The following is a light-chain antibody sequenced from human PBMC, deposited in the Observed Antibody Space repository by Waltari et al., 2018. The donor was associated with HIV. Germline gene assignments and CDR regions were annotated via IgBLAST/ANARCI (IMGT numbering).Light chain of an antibody. CDR3: KSKTSSSTPCV. J-gene: IGLJ1*01. V-gene: IGLV2-14*03. CDR2: DVS. CDR1: SSDIGAYNS. Sequence: QSALTQPASVSGSPGQPITISCTGSSSDIGAYNSPSRYQQHPGKAPKLIIYDVSNRPSGFSGRFSGSKSGNTASLTISGLQAEDEADYFCKSKTSSSTPCVFGTGTKVAVL.